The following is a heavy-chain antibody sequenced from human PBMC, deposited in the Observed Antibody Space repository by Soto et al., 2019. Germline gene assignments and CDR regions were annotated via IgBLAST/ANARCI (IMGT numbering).Heavy chain of an antibody. D-gene: IGHD6-6*01. Sequence: PGGSLRRSCAASVFTFSSFCMHWVRQAPGNGLELLAIISYDGSNKYYTDSVKGRFTIARDNSKTILYLQMNSLTIQDTAVFYCARSTSSTLNSHYGMEDWGQGTTITVSS. CDR3: ARSTSSTLNSHYGMED. V-gene: IGHV3-30*03. CDR1: VFTFSSFC. CDR2: ISYDGSNK. J-gene: IGHJ6*02.